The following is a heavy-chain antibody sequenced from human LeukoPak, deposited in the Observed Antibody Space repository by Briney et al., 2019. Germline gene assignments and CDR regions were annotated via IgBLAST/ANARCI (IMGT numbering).Heavy chain of an antibody. CDR2: INQDGSDK. D-gene: IGHD3-10*01. J-gene: IGHJ6*02. Sequence: GGSLRLSCAASLFSLSNYWMSWVRQAPGKGLEWVANINQDGSDKYYVDSVMGRFTISKDNAKNSVYLQMNSLRPEDTAIYYCAWYGVTHGLDVWGQGTTVTVSS. CDR1: LFSLSNYW. V-gene: IGHV3-7*01. CDR3: AWYGVTHGLDV.